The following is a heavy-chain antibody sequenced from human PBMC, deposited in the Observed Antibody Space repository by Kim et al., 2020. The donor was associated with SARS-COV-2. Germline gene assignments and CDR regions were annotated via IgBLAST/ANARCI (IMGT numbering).Heavy chain of an antibody. D-gene: IGHD4-17*01. Sequence: VDDVKGRFTIARDNAKNSLYLQMNRLRAEDTAVYYCARDGDYGDYGRDYWGQGTLVTVSS. CDR3: ARDGDYGDYGRDY. V-gene: IGHV3-7*01. J-gene: IGHJ4*02.